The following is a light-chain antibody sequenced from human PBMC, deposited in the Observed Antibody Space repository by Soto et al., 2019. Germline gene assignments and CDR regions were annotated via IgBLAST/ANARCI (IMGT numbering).Light chain of an antibody. Sequence: EIVLTQSPATLSLSPGERATLSCRASQSVSSYLAWYQQKPGQAPRLLIYDTSNRATGIPARFSGSGSGTDFTLTITSLETEDFAVYYCKQRQNWPWTFGQGTKVEIQ. CDR1: QSVSSY. CDR2: DTS. CDR3: KQRQNWPWT. V-gene: IGKV3-11*01. J-gene: IGKJ1*01.